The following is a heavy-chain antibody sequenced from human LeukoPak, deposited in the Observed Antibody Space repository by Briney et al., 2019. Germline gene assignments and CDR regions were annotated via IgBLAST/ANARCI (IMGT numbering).Heavy chain of an antibody. J-gene: IGHJ4*02. D-gene: IGHD3-10*01. Sequence: PSETLSLTCTVSGYSISSGYYWGWIRQPPGKGLEWIGSIYHSGSTYYNPSLKSRVTISIDTSKSQFSLKLRSVTAADMAVYYCARQDFGSGIVPGYWGQGTLVTVSS. V-gene: IGHV4-38-2*02. CDR2: IYHSGST. CDR3: ARQDFGSGIVPGY. CDR1: GYSISSGYY.